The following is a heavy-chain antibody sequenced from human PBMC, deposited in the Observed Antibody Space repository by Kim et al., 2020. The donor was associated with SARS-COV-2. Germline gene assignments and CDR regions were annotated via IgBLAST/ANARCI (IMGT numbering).Heavy chain of an antibody. CDR2: IDPSNSNT. J-gene: IGHJ4*02. CDR1: GYNFPSYW. D-gene: IGHD3-10*02. V-gene: IGHV5-10-1*01. Sequence: GESLKISCRSSGYNFPSYWINWVRQMPGKGLEWMGRIDPSNSNTNYNPSFQGHVTISTDKAVNTAYLQWSSLKASDTAMYYCGKQGGAYVDYLDYWGQGTLVTVSA. CDR3: GKQGGAYVDYLDY.